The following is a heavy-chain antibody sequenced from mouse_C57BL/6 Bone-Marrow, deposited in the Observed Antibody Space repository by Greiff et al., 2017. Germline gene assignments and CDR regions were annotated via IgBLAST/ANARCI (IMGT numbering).Heavy chain of an antibody. CDR2: IDPSDGYT. CDR1: GYTFTSYW. Sequence: VQLQQSGAELVKPGASVKLSCKASGYTFTSYWMQWVKQRPGQGLEWIGEIDPSDGYTNYNQKFKGKATLTVDTSSSTAYMQLSSLTSEDSAVYYCAREGGYDGAYWGQGTLVTVSA. V-gene: IGHV1-50*01. D-gene: IGHD2-2*01. CDR3: AREGGYDGAY. J-gene: IGHJ3*01.